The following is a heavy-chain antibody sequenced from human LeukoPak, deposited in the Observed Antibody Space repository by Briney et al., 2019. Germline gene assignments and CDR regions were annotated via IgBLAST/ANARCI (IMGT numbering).Heavy chain of an antibody. Sequence: SETLSLTCTVSGGSISSYYWSWIRQPPGKGLEWIGYMYHSGSTYYNPSLKSRVTISVDRSKNQFSLKLSSVTAADTAVYYCARDGLDGDDAFDIWGQGTMVTVSS. D-gene: IGHD4-17*01. CDR2: MYHSGST. CDR1: GGSISSYY. J-gene: IGHJ3*02. CDR3: ARDGLDGDDAFDI. V-gene: IGHV4-59*12.